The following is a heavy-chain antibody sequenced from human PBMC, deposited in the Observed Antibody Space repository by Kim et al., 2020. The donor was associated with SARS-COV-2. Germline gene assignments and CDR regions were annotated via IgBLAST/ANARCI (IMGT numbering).Heavy chain of an antibody. J-gene: IGHJ4*02. CDR2: IRNKANSYST. Sequence: GGSLRLSCAASGFSFVDHYMDWVRQAPGKGLEWVGRIRNKANSYSTDYAASVKGRFTISRDDSKNSLYLQMNSLKTEDTAVYYCARADGSGSYYREWGQGTLVTVSS. CDR3: ARADGSGSYYRE. CDR1: GFSFVDHY. V-gene: IGHV3-72*01. D-gene: IGHD3-10*01.